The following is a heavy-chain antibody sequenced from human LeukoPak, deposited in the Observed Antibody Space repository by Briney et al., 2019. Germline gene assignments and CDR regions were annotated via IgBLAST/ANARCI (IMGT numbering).Heavy chain of an antibody. CDR3: ARQCSSTSCYGTPIFDY. CDR1: GGSISTSIYY. D-gene: IGHD2-2*01. Sequence: SETLSLTCTVSGGSISTSIYYWGWIRQPPGKGLEWIGSINYSGSTYYNPSLKSRVTISVDTSKNEFSLKLRSVTAADTAVHYSARQCSSTSCYGTPIFDYWGQGILVTVSS. V-gene: IGHV4-39*01. CDR2: INYSGST. J-gene: IGHJ4*02.